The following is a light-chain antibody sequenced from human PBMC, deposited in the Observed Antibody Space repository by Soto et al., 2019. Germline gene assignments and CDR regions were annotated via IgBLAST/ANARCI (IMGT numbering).Light chain of an antibody. J-gene: IGKJ5*01. CDR3: QQRGEWPPGAT. V-gene: IGKV3-11*01. CDR2: DAS. Sequence: PGERATLSCRGSQGVSRGYLAWYQQKPGQTPRLLIYDASNRATGIPARFSGSGSGTDFTLTITSLEPEDFAVYYCQQRGEWPPGATFGQGTRLEIK. CDR1: QGVSRGY.